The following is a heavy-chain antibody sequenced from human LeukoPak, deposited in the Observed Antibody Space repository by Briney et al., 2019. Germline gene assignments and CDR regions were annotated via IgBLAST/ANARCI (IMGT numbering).Heavy chain of an antibody. D-gene: IGHD2-2*01. CDR3: ARGTRSVVVVPAASLDY. CDR1: GYTFTGYY. V-gene: IGHV1-2*04. J-gene: IGHJ4*02. CDR2: INPNSGGT. Sequence: ASVKVSCKVSGYTFTGYYMHWVRQAPGQGLECMGWINPNSGGTNYAQNFQGWVTMTRDTSISTAYMELSRLRSDDTAVYYCARGTRSVVVVPAASLDYWGQGTLVTVSS.